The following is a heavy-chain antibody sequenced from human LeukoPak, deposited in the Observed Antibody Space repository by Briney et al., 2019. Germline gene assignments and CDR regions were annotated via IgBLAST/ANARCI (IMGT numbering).Heavy chain of an antibody. V-gene: IGHV3-66*02. CDR2: IYSGGGT. D-gene: IGHD3-22*01. Sequence: GGSLRLSCAASGFTVSSNYMSWVRQAPGKGLEWVSVIYSGGGTYYADSVKGRFTISRDNSKNTLYLQMNSLRAEDTAVYYCARGFDSSGYLGYWGQGTLVTVSS. J-gene: IGHJ4*02. CDR1: GFTVSSNY. CDR3: ARGFDSSGYLGY.